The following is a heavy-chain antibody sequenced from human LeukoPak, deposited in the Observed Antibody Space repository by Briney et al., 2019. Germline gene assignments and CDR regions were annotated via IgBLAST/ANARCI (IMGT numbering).Heavy chain of an antibody. D-gene: IGHD3-22*01. V-gene: IGHV3-30*18. Sequence: PGGSLRLSCAASGFTFSSYGMHWVRQAPGKGLEWVAVISYDGSNKYYADSVKGRFTISRDNSKSTLYLQMNSLRAEDTAVYYCAKDEVTMIVVVPFDYWGQGTLVTVSS. CDR1: GFTFSSYG. J-gene: IGHJ4*02. CDR2: ISYDGSNK. CDR3: AKDEVTMIVVVPFDY.